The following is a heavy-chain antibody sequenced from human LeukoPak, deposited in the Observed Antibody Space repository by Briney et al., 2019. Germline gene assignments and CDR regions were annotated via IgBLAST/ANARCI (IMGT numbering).Heavy chain of an antibody. CDR1: GYTFTSYG. J-gene: IGHJ5*02. D-gene: IGHD3-10*01. CDR2: ISAYNGNT. V-gene: IGHV1-18*01. Sequence: ASVKVSCKASGYTFTSYGISWVRQAPGRGLEWMGWISAYNGNTNYAQKLQGRVTMTTDTSTSTAYMELRSLRSDDTAVYYCATSLITMVRGVIIRHNWFDPWGQGTLVTVSS. CDR3: ATSLITMVRGVIIRHNWFDP.